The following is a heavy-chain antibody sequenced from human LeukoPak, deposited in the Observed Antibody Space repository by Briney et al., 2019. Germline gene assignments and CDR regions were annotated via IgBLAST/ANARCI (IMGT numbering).Heavy chain of an antibody. CDR1: GFTFRNYA. D-gene: IGHD1-26*01. Sequence: GGSLRLSCAASGFTFRNYAMNWVRQAPGKGLEWVSSITGSGASTHYADSVKGRFTISRDNSKNTLYLQMNSLRAEDTAVYYCARVSSGSYYGYYYYYMDVWGKGTTVTVSS. CDR2: ITGSGAST. J-gene: IGHJ6*03. CDR3: ARVSSGSYYGYYYYYMDV. V-gene: IGHV3-23*01.